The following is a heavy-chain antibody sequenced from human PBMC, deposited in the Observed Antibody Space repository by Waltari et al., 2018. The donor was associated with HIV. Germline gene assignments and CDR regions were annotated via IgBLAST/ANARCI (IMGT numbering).Heavy chain of an antibody. V-gene: IGHV3-30*02. CDR3: AMLSLNYYDSSGHYDFDY. CDR1: GFTFSSYG. D-gene: IGHD3-22*01. Sequence: SCAASGFTFSSYGMHWVRQAPGKGLEWVAFIRYDGSNKYYADSVKGRFTISRDNSKNTLYLQMNSLRAEDTAVYYCAMLSLNYYDSSGHYDFDYWGQGTLVTVSS. CDR2: IRYDGSNK. J-gene: IGHJ4*02.